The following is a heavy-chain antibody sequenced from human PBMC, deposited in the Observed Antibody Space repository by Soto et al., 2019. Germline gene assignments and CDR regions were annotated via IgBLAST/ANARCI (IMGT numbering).Heavy chain of an antibody. J-gene: IGHJ3*02. CDR2: IYYSGST. CDR3: AREGLELRLAAFDI. V-gene: IGHV4-59*01. D-gene: IGHD1-7*01. Sequence: SETLSLTCTVSGGSISSYYWSWIRQPPGKGLEWIGYIYYSGSTNYNPSLKSRVTISVDTSKNQFSLKLSSVTAADTAVYYRAREGLELRLAAFDIWGQGTMVTVSS. CDR1: GGSISSYY.